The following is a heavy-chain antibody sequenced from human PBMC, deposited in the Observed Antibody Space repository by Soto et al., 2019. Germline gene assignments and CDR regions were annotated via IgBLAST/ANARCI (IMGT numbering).Heavy chain of an antibody. D-gene: IGHD3-16*01. CDR2: ILYDGTQK. J-gene: IGHJ5*02. Sequence: GGSLRLSCVASGFIFSNYGIHWVRQTPGKGLEWVAVILYDGTQKHYAESVKGRFTISRDNSKNTVYLQMNSLRAEDTAVYYCARYDSNWFDPWGQGTQVTVSS. V-gene: IGHV3-33*01. CDR3: ARYDSNWFDP. CDR1: GFIFSNYG.